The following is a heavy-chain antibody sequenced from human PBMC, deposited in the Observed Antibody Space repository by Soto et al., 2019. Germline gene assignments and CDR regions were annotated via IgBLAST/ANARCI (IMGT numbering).Heavy chain of an antibody. V-gene: IGHV1-18*01. J-gene: IGHJ6*02. Sequence: GASVKVSCKASGYTFTSYGISWVRQAPGQGLEWMGWISAYNGNTNYAQKLQGRVTMTTVTSTSTAYMELRSLRSDDTAVYYCARDLRGNVRGYSYGLYYYYYGMDVWGQGTTVTVSS. CDR1: GYTFTSYG. CDR2: ISAYNGNT. CDR3: ARDLRGNVRGYSYGLYYYYYGMDV. D-gene: IGHD5-18*01.